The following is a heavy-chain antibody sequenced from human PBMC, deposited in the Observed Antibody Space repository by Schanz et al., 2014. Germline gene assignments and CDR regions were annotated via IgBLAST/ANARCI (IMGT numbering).Heavy chain of an antibody. CDR1: GFTFSTYA. V-gene: IGHV3-23*04. Sequence: EGQLAESGGGLVQPGGSLRLSCAASGFTFSTYAMSWVRQAPGKGLEWVSAISGSGGSTYYADSVKGRFSISRDNAKNSLFLQMNRLRAEDTALYYCAIIGVMVAVAGTRADYWGQGTLVTVSS. D-gene: IGHD6-19*01. J-gene: IGHJ4*02. CDR3: AIIGVMVAVAGTRADY. CDR2: ISGSGGST.